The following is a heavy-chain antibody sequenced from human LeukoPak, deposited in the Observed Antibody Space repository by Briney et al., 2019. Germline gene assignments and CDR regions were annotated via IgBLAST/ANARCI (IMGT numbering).Heavy chain of an antibody. CDR2: INPSGGST. J-gene: IGHJ6*02. CDR1: GYTFTSYY. CDR3: ARDGLGYCSGGGSQCYYGMDV. Sequence: ASVKVSCKASGYTFTSYYMHWVRQAPGQGLEWMGIINPSGGSTSYAQKFQGRVTMTRDTSTSTVYMELSSLRSEDTAVYYCARDGLGYCSGGGSQCYYGMDVWGQGTTVTVSS. D-gene: IGHD2-15*01. V-gene: IGHV1-46*01.